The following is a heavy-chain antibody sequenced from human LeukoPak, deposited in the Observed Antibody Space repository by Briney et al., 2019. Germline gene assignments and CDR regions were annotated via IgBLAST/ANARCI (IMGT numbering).Heavy chain of an antibody. J-gene: IGHJ4*02. CDR3: ARGYFDTSGYGFGYYFDS. D-gene: IGHD3-22*01. CDR1: GGSVSRNSHY. V-gene: IGHV4-39*01. CDR2: IYYTGIT. Sequence: SETLSLTCTVCGGSVSRNSHYWGWIRQPPGKGLEWIGSIYYTGITYDNPSLKSRVTISVDTSKNQCSLKLSSVTAADTAVYYCARGYFDTSGYGFGYYFDSWGQGTLVTLSS.